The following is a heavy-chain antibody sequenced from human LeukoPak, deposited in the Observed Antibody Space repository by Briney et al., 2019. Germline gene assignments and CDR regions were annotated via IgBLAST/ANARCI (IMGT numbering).Heavy chain of an antibody. CDR1: GFTFSSYA. CDR2: ISGSGSST. Sequence: GGSLRLSRAASGFTFSSYAMNWVRQAPGKGLEWVSTISGSGSSTYHADPVKGRFTISRDNSKNTLYLQMNSLRAEDTAVYYCAKVPPTCSACYRGPSDYWGQGTLVTVSS. V-gene: IGHV3-23*01. CDR3: AKVPPTCSACYRGPSDY. J-gene: IGHJ4*02. D-gene: IGHD2-2*02.